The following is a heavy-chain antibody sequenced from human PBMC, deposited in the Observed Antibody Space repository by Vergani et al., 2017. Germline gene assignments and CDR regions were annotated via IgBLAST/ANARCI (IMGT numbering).Heavy chain of an antibody. D-gene: IGHD3-10*01. V-gene: IGHV4-61*02. CDR1: GGSISSGSYY. CDR3: ARDPVTRVRGDQH. J-gene: IGHJ1*01. Sequence: QVQLQESGPGLVKPSQTLSLTCTVSGGSISSGSYYWSWIRQPAGKGLEWIGRIYTSGSTNYNPSLKSRVTISVDTSKNQFSLKLSSVTAADTAVYYCARDPVTRVRGDQHWGQGTLVTVSS. CDR2: IYTSGST.